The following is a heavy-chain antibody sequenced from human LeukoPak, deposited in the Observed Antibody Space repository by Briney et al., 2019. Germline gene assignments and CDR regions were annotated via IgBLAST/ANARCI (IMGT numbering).Heavy chain of an antibody. D-gene: IGHD6-19*01. CDR1: GYSISSGYY. V-gene: IGHV4-38-2*01. Sequence: SETLSLTCAVSGYSISSGYYWGWIRQPPGKGLEWIGSIYHSGSTYYNPSLKSRVTISVDTSKNQFSLKLSSVTAADTAVYYCASRGYSSGWFYFDYWGQGTLVTVSS. CDR2: IYHSGST. CDR3: ASRGYSSGWFYFDY. J-gene: IGHJ4*02.